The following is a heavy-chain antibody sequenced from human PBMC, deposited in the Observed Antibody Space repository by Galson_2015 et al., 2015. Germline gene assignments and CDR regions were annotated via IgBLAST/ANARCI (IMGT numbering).Heavy chain of an antibody. CDR2: IYWDDGK. D-gene: IGHD3-10*01. V-gene: IGHV2-5*02. J-gene: IGHJ4*02. CDR3: AHRGVMVQGAFDY. CDR1: GFSLSTSGVG. Sequence: PALVKPTQTLTLTCSFSGFSLSTSGVGVGWIRQPPGKALEWLALIYWDDGKRYSPSLKTRVTTTKDTSKNQVVLIMTNMDPVDTATYYCAHRGVMVQGAFDYWGQGILVTVSS.